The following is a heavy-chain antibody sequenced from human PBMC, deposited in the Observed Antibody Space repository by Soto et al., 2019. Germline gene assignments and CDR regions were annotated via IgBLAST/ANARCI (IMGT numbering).Heavy chain of an antibody. V-gene: IGHV5-51*01. CDR2: IYPGDSDT. D-gene: IGHD6-19*01. Sequence: PGESLKISCKASGYSFSNYWIGWVRQMPGKGLEWMGIIYPGDSDTRYSPSFQGQVTISADKSISTAYLQWSSLKASDTAMYYCARLKQWLANWFDPWGQGTLVTVSS. CDR3: ARLKQWLANWFDP. CDR1: GYSFSNYW. J-gene: IGHJ5*02.